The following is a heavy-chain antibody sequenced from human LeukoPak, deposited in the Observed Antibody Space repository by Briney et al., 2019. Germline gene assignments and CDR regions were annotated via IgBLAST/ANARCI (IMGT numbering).Heavy chain of an antibody. CDR1: GYTFTTYY. J-gene: IGHJ4*02. Sequence: ASVKVSCKASGYTFTTYYMHWVRQAPGQGLEWMGIINPSGGSTSYAQKFQGRVTMTRDTSTSTAYMELSRLRSDDTAVYYCARDTSGSYYYFDYWGQGTLVTVSS. CDR2: INPSGGST. CDR3: ARDTSGSYYYFDY. D-gene: IGHD1-26*01. V-gene: IGHV1-46*01.